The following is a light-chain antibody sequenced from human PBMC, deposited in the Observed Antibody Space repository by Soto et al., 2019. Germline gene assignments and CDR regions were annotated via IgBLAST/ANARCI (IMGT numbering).Light chain of an antibody. CDR1: RSNIGTGYG. J-gene: IGLJ1*01. CDR2: DNN. CDR3: QSSDSSVSGSV. Sequence: QAVVTQPPSVSGAPGQRVTISCTGGRSNIGTGYGVHWYQQVPGTAPRLLIYDNNSRPSGVPDRFSGSKSDTSASLVITGLQVEDEADYYCQSSDSSVSGSVFGTGTQVTVL. V-gene: IGLV1-40*01.